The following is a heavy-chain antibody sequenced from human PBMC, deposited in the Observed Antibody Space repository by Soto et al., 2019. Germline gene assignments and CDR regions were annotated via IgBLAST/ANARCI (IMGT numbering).Heavy chain of an antibody. D-gene: IGHD3-22*01. Sequence: QMQLVQSGGGVAHPGESLRLSCEASGFNFKHFAMNWVRQTPGKGLEWVAVISFDGKSQHYEDSVRGRFTVSRDNSQNILYLQLNGLRPDDTGVYFCGRVLGGSVSSGEFWGLGSQVVVSS. CDR3: GRVLGGSVSSGEF. V-gene: IGHV3-30*03. CDR2: ISFDGKSQ. J-gene: IGHJ4*02. CDR1: GFNFKHFA.